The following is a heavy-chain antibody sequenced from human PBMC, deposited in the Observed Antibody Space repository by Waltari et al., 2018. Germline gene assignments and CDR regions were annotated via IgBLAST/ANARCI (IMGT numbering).Heavy chain of an antibody. V-gene: IGHV1-69*01. CDR2: IIPNFGTA. CDR3: ARDAYYGSGSYLGRFDP. CDR1: GGTFSSYA. Sequence: QVQLVQSGAEVKKPGSSVKVSCKASGGTFSSYAISWVRQAPGQGLEWMGGIIPNFGTANYARKFQGSVTITADESTSTAYMELSSLRSEDTAVYYCARDAYYGSGSYLGRFDPWGQGTLVTVSS. J-gene: IGHJ5*02. D-gene: IGHD3-10*01.